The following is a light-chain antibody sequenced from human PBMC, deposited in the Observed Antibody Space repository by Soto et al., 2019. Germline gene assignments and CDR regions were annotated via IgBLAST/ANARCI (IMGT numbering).Light chain of an antibody. J-gene: IGKJ4*01. V-gene: IGKV3-11*01. CDR3: QQRSDWPSA. CDR1: QSISDY. Sequence: IVLTQSPDTLSLSPGETATLSCRASQSISDYLAWYQQKPGQAPRLLIYDASNRATGIPGRFSGSGSGTDFSLTISSLEAEDFAIYYCQQRSDWPSAFGGGTRVVIK. CDR2: DAS.